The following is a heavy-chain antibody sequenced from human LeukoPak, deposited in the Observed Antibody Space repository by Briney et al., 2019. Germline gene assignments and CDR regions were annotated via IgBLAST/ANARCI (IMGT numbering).Heavy chain of an antibody. V-gene: IGHV1-18*01. CDR2: ISAYNGNT. CDR3: ARDHNKGGPLHMVRGRFYGY. D-gene: IGHD3-10*01. Sequence: ASVKVSCKASGYTFTSYGISWVRQAPGQGLEWMGWISAYNGNTNYAQKLQGRVTMTTDTSTSTDYMELRSLRSDDTAVYYCARDHNKGGPLHMVRGRFYGYWGQGTLVTVSS. CDR1: GYTFTSYG. J-gene: IGHJ4*02.